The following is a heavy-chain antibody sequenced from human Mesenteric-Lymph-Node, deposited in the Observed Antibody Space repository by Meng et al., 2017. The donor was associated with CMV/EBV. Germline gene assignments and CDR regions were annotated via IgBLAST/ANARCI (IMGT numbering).Heavy chain of an antibody. Sequence: GESLKISCAASGFTFSNYGMHWVRQAPGKGLEWVAFIRSDGSNKYYVDSVKDRFTISRDNSKNTLYLQMNSLRGEDTAVYYCAKDRTRGADGTYFDYWGQGTLVTVSS. V-gene: IGHV3-30*02. D-gene: IGHD6-13*01. CDR1: GFTFSNYG. CDR2: IRSDGSNK. CDR3: AKDRTRGADGTYFDY. J-gene: IGHJ4*02.